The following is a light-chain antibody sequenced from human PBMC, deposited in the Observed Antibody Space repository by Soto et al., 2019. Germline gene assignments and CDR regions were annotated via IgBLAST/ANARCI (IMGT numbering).Light chain of an antibody. Sequence: DIQMTQSPSSLSASVGDRVTFTCRASQDISHTLAWYQQKPGKPIHLLIYGGSTLHSGVPSRFSGSGSGTDFTFTISSLQPEDVATYYCQKYDSSPPTFGGGTKVEIK. CDR1: QDISHT. CDR3: QKYDSSPPT. J-gene: IGKJ4*01. CDR2: GGS. V-gene: IGKV1-27*01.